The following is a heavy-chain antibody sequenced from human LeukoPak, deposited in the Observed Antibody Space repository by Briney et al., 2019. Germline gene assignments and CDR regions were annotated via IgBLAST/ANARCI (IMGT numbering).Heavy chain of an antibody. CDR1: GVSISSDY. CDR3: ARSRPYCGGDCYPPLGWYFDL. V-gene: IGHV4-59*01. Sequence: SETLSLTCSVSGVSISSDYWSWIRQPPGKGLEWIGYMYYRGSSNYNPSLKSRVSISLDTSRNQFSLNLNSVTAADTAVYYCARSRPYCGGDCYPPLGWYFDLWGRGTLVTVSS. CDR2: MYYRGSS. J-gene: IGHJ2*01. D-gene: IGHD2-21*02.